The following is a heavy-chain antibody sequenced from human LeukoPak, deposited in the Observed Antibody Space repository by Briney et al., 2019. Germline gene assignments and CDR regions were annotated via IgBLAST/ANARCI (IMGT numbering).Heavy chain of an antibody. Sequence: GGSLRLSCAGSGFTFSGYWMQWVRQAPGKGLVWVSRIKSDGTGTTYADSVKGRFTISRDNAKNSLYLQMNSLRAEDTAVYYCARSSAGPYYYMDVWAKGPRSPSP. V-gene: IGHV3-74*01. CDR1: GFTFSGYW. J-gene: IGHJ6*03. D-gene: IGHD3-22*01. CDR2: IKSDGTGT. CDR3: ARSSAGPYYYMDV.